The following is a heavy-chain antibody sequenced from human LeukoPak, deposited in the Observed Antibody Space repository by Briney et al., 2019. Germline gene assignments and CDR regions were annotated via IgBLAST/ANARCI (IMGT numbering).Heavy chain of an antibody. CDR1: GFTFSNYW. CDR2: IMEHVGEQ. D-gene: IGHD2-8*02. CDR3: AREGTTGWHAPEC. J-gene: IGHJ4*02. V-gene: IGHV3-7*01. Sequence: PVGSLRLSSAVSGFTFSNYWMSWVRQAPGKGLEWVANIMEHVGEQYYVDSVKGRFTISRDNPKNSVYLQMDSLRVEDTAGYYCAREGTTGWHAPECWGQGTLVTVSS.